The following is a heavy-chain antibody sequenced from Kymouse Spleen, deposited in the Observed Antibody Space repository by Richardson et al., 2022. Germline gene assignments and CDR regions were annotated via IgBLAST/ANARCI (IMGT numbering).Heavy chain of an antibody. J-gene: IGHJ3*02. Sequence: QVQLVQSGAEVKKPGASVKVSCKASGYTFTGYYMHWVRQAPGQGLEWMGWINPNSGGTNYAQKFQGWVTMTRDTSISTAYMELSRLRSDDTAVYYCARAYYDILTGSFDAFDIWGQGTMVTVSS. CDR3: ARAYYDILTGSFDAFDI. V-gene: IGHV1-2*04. CDR2: INPNSGGT. CDR1: GYTFTGYY. D-gene: IGHD3-9*01.